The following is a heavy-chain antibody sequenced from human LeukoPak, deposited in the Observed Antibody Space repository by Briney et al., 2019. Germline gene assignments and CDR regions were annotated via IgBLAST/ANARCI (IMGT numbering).Heavy chain of an antibody. V-gene: IGHV3-43*02. CDR1: GFTFDDYA. Sequence: GGSLRLSCAASGFTFDDYAMHWVRQAPGKGLEWVSLISGDGGSTYFADSVKGRFTISRDNSKNSLYLQMNSLRPEDTALYYCAKDYCSGGSCYRDYWGQGTLVTVSS. J-gene: IGHJ4*02. CDR3: AKDYCSGGSCYRDY. D-gene: IGHD2-15*01. CDR2: ISGDGGST.